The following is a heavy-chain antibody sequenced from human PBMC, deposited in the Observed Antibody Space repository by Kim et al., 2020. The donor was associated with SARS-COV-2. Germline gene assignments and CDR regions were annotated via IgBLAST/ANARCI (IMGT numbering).Heavy chain of an antibody. CDR3: ARRDSSGWYSLAAFDI. V-gene: IGHV5-10-1*01. Sequence: GESLKISCKGSGYSFTSYWISWVRQMPGKGLEWMGRIDPSDSYTNYSPSFQGHVTISADKSISTAYLQWSSLKASDTAMYYCARRDSSGWYSLAAFDIWGQGTMVTVSS. CDR1: GYSFTSYW. CDR2: IDPSDSYT. J-gene: IGHJ3*02. D-gene: IGHD6-19*01.